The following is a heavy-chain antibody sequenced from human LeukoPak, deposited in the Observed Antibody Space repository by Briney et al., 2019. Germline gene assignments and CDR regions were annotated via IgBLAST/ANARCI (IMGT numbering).Heavy chain of an antibody. CDR2: ISYDGSNK. J-gene: IGHJ4*02. CDR1: GFTFSSYA. V-gene: IGHV3-30-3*01. D-gene: IGHD3-22*01. Sequence: PGGSLRLSCAASGFTFSSYAMHWVRQAPGKGLEWVAVISYDGSNKYYADSVKGRFTISRDNSKNTLYLQMNSLRAEDTAVYYCARGAHYYDSTPFDYWGQGTLVTVSS. CDR3: ARGAHYYDSTPFDY.